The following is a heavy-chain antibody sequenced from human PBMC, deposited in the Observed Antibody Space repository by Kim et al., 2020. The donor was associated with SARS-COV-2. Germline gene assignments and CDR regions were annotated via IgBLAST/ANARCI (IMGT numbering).Heavy chain of an antibody. CDR3: AKEESGSYYWRYYFDY. CDR2: ISYDGSNK. V-gene: IGHV3-30*18. D-gene: IGHD1-26*01. CDR1: GFTFSSYG. Sequence: GGSLRLSCAASGFTFSSYGMHWVRQAPGKGLEWVAVISYDGSNKYYADSVKGRFTISRDNSKNTLYLQMNSLRAEDTAVYYCAKEESGSYYWRYYFDYWG. J-gene: IGHJ4*01.